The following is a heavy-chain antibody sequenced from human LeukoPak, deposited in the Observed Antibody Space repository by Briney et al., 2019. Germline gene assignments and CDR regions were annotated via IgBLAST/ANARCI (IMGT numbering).Heavy chain of an antibody. Sequence: TGGSLRLSCAASGFTFSSYAMSWVRQAPGKGLEWVSAISGSGGSTYYADSVKGRFTISRDNAKNSLYLQMNSLRAEDTAVYYCARGFGGGRRPPADYWGQGTLVTVSS. D-gene: IGHD1-26*01. V-gene: IGHV3-23*01. CDR1: GFTFSSYA. CDR3: ARGFGGGRRPPADY. CDR2: ISGSGGST. J-gene: IGHJ4*02.